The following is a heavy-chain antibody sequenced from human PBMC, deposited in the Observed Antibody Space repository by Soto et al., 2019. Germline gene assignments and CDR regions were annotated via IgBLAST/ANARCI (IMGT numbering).Heavy chain of an antibody. D-gene: IGHD6-13*01. CDR2: ISSSSSTI. CDR3: ARGEGSSYDRLYNWFDP. CDR1: GFTFNNYV. V-gene: IGHV3-48*01. J-gene: IGHJ5*02. Sequence: GGSLRLFCAASGFTFNNYVKNWVRQAPGKGLEWVSYISSSSSTIYYTDSVKGRFTISRDNAKNSLYLQMNSLRAEDTAVYYCARGEGSSYDRLYNWFDPWGQGTLVTVS.